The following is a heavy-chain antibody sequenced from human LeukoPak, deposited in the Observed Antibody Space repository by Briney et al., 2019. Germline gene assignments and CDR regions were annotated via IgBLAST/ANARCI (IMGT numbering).Heavy chain of an antibody. J-gene: IGHJ5*02. CDR1: GGSFSGYY. CDR2: INHSGST. CDR3: ARVYLENWFDP. V-gene: IGHV4-34*01. Sequence: SETLSLTCAVYGGSFSGYYWSWIRQPPGKGLEWIGEINHSGSTNYNPSLKSRVTISVDTSKNQFSLKLSSVTAADTAVYYCARVYLENWFDPWGQGTLVTVSS.